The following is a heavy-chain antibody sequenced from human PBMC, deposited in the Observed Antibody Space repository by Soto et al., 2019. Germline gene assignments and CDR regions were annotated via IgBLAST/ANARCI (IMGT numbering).Heavy chain of an antibody. CDR1: GGTFSTYS. CDR2: IIPMLGIR. J-gene: IGHJ3*02. CDR3: TIGSWSGEVFDI. Sequence: QVQLVQSGAEVKKPGSSVKVSCKDSGGTFSTYSMFWVRQAPGQGLEWMGRIIPMLGIRNYAQRFQDRVTITADKSTATAHMELSSLRSEDTALYSCTIGSWSGEVFDIWGQGTMVTVS. D-gene: IGHD2-21*01. V-gene: IGHV1-69*02.